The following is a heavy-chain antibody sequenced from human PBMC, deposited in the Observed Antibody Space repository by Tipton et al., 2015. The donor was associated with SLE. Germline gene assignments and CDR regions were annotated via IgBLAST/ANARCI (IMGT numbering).Heavy chain of an antibody. CDR1: GDSISSYY. CDR2: IYYSGGT. J-gene: IGHJ3*02. V-gene: IGHV4-59*01. CDR3: ARGMGWGDAFDI. D-gene: IGHD7-27*01. Sequence: LRLSCTVSGDSISSYYWSWIRQPPRKGLEWIGYIYYSGGTNYNPSLKSRVTISVDTSKNQFSLKLSSVTAADTAVCYCARGMGWGDAFDIWGQGTMVTVSS.